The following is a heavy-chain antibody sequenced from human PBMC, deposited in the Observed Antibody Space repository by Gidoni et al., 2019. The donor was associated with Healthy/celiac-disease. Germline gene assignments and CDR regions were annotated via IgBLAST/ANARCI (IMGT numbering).Heavy chain of an antibody. CDR3: ARDLGITIFGVVPRSCDY. CDR2: ISAYNGNT. V-gene: IGHV1-18*01. J-gene: IGHJ4*02. CDR1: GSTFTSYG. Sequence: QVQLVQSGAEVKKPGASVKVSCKASGSTFTSYGISWVRQAPGQGLEWMGWISAYNGNTKYAQKLQCRVTMTTDTSTSTAYMELRSLRSDDTAVYYCARDLGITIFGVVPRSCDYWGQGTLVTVSS. D-gene: IGHD3-3*01.